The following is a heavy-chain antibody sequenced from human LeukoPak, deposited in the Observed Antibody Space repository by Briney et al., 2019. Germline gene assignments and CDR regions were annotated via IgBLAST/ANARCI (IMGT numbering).Heavy chain of an antibody. J-gene: IGHJ2*01. D-gene: IGHD1-1*01. V-gene: IGHV4-39*07. Sequence: PSETLSLTCTVSGDSITNYNYYWGWIRQPPGKGLEWIANIYYTGSTYYNPSLKRRVTISLDTSNKQFSPKLGSVTAADTAVYYCARESAVHGWYFDLWGRGTLVTVSS. CDR2: IYYTGST. CDR1: GDSITNYNYY. CDR3: ARESAVHGWYFDL.